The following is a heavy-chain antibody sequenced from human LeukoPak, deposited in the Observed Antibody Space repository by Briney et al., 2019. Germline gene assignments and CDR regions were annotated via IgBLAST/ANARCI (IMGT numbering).Heavy chain of an antibody. V-gene: IGHV3-74*01. D-gene: IGHD3-22*01. J-gene: IGHJ5*02. CDR1: RFPFSSYW. CDR2: INGDGSIT. Sequence: GGSLRLSCAASRFPFSSYWMHWVRQAPGKGLGWVSRINGDGSITTYADSVKGRFTISRDNAKNMLYLQLDSLTAEDTAVYYCSRGLVGYYHDSSTYPGSWGQGTLVTVSS. CDR3: SRGLVGYYHDSSTYPGS.